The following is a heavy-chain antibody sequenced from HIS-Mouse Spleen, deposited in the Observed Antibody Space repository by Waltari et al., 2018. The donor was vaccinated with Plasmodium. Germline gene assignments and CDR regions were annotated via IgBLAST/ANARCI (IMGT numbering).Heavy chain of an antibody. CDR1: GVTFSSYW. CDR2: IKQDGSEK. V-gene: IGHV3-7*01. D-gene: IGHD6-13*01. Sequence: VQLVESGGGLVQPGGPLRRSCAASGVTFSSYWMRWVRQAPGKGLEWVANIKQDGSEKYYVDSVKGRFTISRDNAKNSLYLQMNSLRAEDTAVYYCASSWYWYFDLWGRGTLVTVSS. J-gene: IGHJ2*01. CDR3: ASSWYWYFDL.